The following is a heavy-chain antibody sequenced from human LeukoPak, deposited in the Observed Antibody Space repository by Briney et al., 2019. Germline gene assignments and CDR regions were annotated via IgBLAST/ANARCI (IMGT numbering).Heavy chain of an antibody. CDR2: ISGSGGST. J-gene: IGHJ4*02. Sequence: PGGSLRLSCAASGFTFSSYGMSWVRQAPGKGLEWVSAISGSGGSTYYADSVKGRFTISRDNSKNTLYLQMNRLRAEDTAVYYCAKCREQQWLVHFDYWGQGTLVTVSS. V-gene: IGHV3-23*01. D-gene: IGHD6-19*01. CDR1: GFTFSSYG. CDR3: AKCREQQWLVHFDY.